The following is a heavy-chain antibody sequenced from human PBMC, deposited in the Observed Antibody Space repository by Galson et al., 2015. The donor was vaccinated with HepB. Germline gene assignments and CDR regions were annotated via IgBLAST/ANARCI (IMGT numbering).Heavy chain of an antibody. CDR1: GGTFSSYA. J-gene: IGHJ4*02. D-gene: IGHD3-3*01. Sequence: SVKVSCKASGGTFSSYAISWVRQAPGQGLEWMGGIIPIFGIANYAQKFQGRVTITADESTSTAYMELSSLRSEDTAVYYCARGMFVLRFLELTNWGQGTLVTVSS. CDR2: IIPIFGIA. CDR3: ARGMFVLRFLELTN. V-gene: IGHV1-69*13.